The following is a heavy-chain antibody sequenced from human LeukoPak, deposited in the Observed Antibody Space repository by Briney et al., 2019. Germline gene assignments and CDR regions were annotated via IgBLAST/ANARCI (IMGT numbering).Heavy chain of an antibody. V-gene: IGHV3-23*01. CDR3: TMEPNGEAHR. Sequence: GGSLRLSCAASGFTFSSYAMSWVRQAPGKGLEWVSIIGRGGGGIHYADSVKGRFTVSRDDSENTVYLQMSSLRVEDTAVYYCTMEPNGEAHRWGQGTLVTVSP. CDR2: IGRGGGGI. CDR1: GFTFSSYA. D-gene: IGHD3-10*01. J-gene: IGHJ5*02.